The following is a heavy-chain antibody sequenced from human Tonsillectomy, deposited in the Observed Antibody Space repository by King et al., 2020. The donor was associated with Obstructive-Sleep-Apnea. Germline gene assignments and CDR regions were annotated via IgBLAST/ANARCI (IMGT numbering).Heavy chain of an antibody. J-gene: IGHJ4*02. Sequence: QLVQSGGGLVKPGGSLRLSCAASGFTFSSYSMNWVLQAPGKGLEWVSSIMSSSGYIYFPHSVKGPLTLSRDNAKNSLYLQMNSLRAESTAVYYCARDRCSGGSCYSEDYWGQGTLVTVSS. CDR1: GFTFSSYS. CDR3: ARDRCSGGSCYSEDY. V-gene: IGHV3-21*01. CDR2: IMSSSGYI. D-gene: IGHD2-15*01.